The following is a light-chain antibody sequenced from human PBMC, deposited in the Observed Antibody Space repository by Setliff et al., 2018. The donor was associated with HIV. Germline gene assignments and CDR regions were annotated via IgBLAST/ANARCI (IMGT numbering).Light chain of an antibody. CDR3: QSYDNRLSGSREVI. CDR2: EVT. CDR1: SRDVGGGSNY. J-gene: IGLJ2*01. Sequence: QSALAQPASVSGSPGQSITISCTGTSRDVGGGSNYVSWYQQHPGQAPKLIIFEVTKRPSGVSTRFSGSRSGNTASLTISGLQAEDEADYYCQSYDNRLSGSREVIFGGGTKVTVL. V-gene: IGLV2-14*03.